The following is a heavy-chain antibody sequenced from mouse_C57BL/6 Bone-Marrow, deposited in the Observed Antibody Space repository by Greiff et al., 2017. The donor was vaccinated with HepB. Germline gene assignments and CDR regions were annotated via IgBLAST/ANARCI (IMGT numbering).Heavy chain of an antibody. CDR3: ARHEATVVAPFDY. Sequence: QVQLQQSGPGLVAPSQSLSITCTVSGFSLTSYAISWVRQPPGKGLEWLGVIWTGGGTNYNSALKSRLSISKDNSKSQVFLKMNSLQTDDTARYYCARHEATVVAPFDYWGQGTTLTVSS. D-gene: IGHD1-1*01. CDR2: IWTGGGT. V-gene: IGHV2-9-1*01. CDR1: GFSLTSYA. J-gene: IGHJ2*01.